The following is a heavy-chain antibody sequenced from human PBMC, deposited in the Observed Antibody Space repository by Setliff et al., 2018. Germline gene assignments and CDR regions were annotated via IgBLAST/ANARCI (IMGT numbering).Heavy chain of an antibody. D-gene: IGHD6-25*01. CDR1: PSMFSRYT. Sequence: GGSLRLSCTDSPSMFSRYTMSWVRQAPGKGLEWVSYINFDGTSTNYADSVKGRFTISRDNAKKSLDLQMNSLRVDDTAVYYCARSAANGGHDPFDIWGQGTLVTVSS. CDR2: INFDGTST. CDR3: ARSAANGGHDPFDI. J-gene: IGHJ3*02. V-gene: IGHV3-48*04.